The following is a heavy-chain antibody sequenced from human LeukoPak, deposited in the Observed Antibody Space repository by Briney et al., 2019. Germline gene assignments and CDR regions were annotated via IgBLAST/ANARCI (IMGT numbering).Heavy chain of an antibody. CDR1: GYSISSNHW. Sequence: SETLSLTCAVSGYSISSNHWWGWIRQPPGKGLEWIGYIFYAGSTYYNPSLKSRVTMSVDTSKNQFSLRLSSVTAVDTAVYYCARIGPILGAAWVDYWGQGTLVTVSS. CDR3: ARIGPILGAAWVDY. V-gene: IGHV4-28*01. CDR2: IFYAGST. J-gene: IGHJ4*02. D-gene: IGHD3-3*02.